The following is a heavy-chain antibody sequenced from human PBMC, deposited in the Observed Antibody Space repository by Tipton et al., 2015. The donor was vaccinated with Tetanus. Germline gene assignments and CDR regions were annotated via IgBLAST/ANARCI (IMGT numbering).Heavy chain of an antibody. CDR3: ARDPYGDSPNYFDY. CDR2: ISGIYGST. J-gene: IGHJ4*02. V-gene: IGHV3-23*01. D-gene: IGHD4-17*01. CDR1: GFTFDDYA. Sequence: SLRLSCAASGFTFDDYAMHWVRQAPGKGLEWVSTISGIYGSTYYADSVKGRFTISRDNSKNTLYLQMNSLRAEDTAVYYCARDPYGDSPNYFDYWGQGTLVTVSS.